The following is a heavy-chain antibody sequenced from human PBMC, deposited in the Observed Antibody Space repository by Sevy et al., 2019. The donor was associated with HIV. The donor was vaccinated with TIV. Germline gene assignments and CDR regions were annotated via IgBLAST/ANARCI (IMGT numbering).Heavy chain of an antibody. CDR1: GGTFSSYA. CDR2: IIPIFGTA. J-gene: IGHJ6*02. V-gene: IGHV1-69*13. Sequence: ASAKVSCKASGGTFSSYAISWVRQAPGQGLEWMGGIIPIFGTANYAQKFQGRVTITADESTSTAYMELSSLRSEDTAVYYCARSLLWFRELAAYYYYGMDVWGQGTTVTVSS. D-gene: IGHD3-10*01. CDR3: ARSLLWFRELAAYYYYGMDV.